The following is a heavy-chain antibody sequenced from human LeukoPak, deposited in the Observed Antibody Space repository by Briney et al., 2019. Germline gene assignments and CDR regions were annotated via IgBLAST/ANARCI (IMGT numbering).Heavy chain of an antibody. V-gene: IGHV1-18*01. J-gene: IGHJ5*02. D-gene: IGHD6-13*01. CDR3: ARPLTGHAAAAHNWFDP. CDR2: ISAYNGNT. Sequence: GASVKVSCKASDYTFTSYGISWVRQAPGQGLEWMGWISAYNGNTNYAQKLQGRVTMTTDTSTSTAYMELRSLRSDDTAVYYCARPLTGHAAAAHNWFDPWGQGTLVTVSS. CDR1: DYTFTSYG.